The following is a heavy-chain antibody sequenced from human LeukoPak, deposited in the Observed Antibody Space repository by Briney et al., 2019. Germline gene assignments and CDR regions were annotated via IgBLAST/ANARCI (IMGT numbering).Heavy chain of an antibody. Sequence: ASVKVSCKASGYTFTSYYIHWVRQAPGQGLEWMGIINPSGGTTTYAQNFQGRVTMTRDTPTSTVYMELSSLRSEDTAVYYCARGDSSGYYGAFDIWGQGTMVTVSS. CDR1: GYTFTSYY. CDR2: INPSGGTT. CDR3: ARGDSSGYYGAFDI. D-gene: IGHD3-22*01. V-gene: IGHV1-46*01. J-gene: IGHJ3*02.